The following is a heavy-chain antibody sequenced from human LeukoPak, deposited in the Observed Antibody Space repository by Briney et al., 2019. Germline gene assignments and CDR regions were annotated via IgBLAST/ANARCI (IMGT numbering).Heavy chain of an antibody. Sequence: GGSLRLSCAASGFTFSSYAMSWVRQAPGKGLEWVSGISGSGGNTYYADSVKGRFTISRDNAKNSLYLQMNSLRAEDTAVYYCARGEIAAAAPFDYWGQGTLVTVSS. CDR1: GFTFSSYA. V-gene: IGHV3-23*01. CDR3: ARGEIAAAAPFDY. D-gene: IGHD6-13*01. J-gene: IGHJ4*02. CDR2: ISGSGGNT.